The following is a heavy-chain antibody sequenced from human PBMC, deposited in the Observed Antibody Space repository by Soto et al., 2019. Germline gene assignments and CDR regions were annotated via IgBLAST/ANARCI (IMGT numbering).Heavy chain of an antibody. V-gene: IGHV1-8*01. J-gene: IGHJ4*02. CDR1: GYTFTSYD. CDR2: MNPNSGKT. CDR3: ARGIAVAGTGEFDY. Sequence: ASVKVSCKASGYTFTSYDINWGGQATGQGLEWMGWMNPNSGKTGYAQKLQGRVTMTRNTSISTAYMELSSLRSEDTAVYYCARGIAVAGTGEFDYWGQGTLVTVSS. D-gene: IGHD6-19*01.